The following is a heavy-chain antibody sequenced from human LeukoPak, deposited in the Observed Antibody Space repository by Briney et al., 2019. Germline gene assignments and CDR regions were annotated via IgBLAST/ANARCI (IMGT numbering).Heavy chain of an antibody. D-gene: IGHD1-26*01. CDR1: GYTFTNYA. Sequence: SCKASGYTFTNYAMHWVRQAPGKGLEWVAVISYDGSNKYYADSVKGRFTISRDNSKNTLYLQMNSLRAEDTAVYYCARGSGSYYVGLDYWGQGTLVTVSS. CDR2: ISYDGSNK. J-gene: IGHJ4*02. CDR3: ARGSGSYYVGLDY. V-gene: IGHV3-30-3*01.